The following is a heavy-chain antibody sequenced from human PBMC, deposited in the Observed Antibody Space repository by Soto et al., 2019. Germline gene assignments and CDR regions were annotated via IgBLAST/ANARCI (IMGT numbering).Heavy chain of an antibody. J-gene: IGHJ4*02. D-gene: IGHD3-22*01. CDR2: IYYSGST. Sequence: SETLSLTCTVSGGSTSSYYWSWIRQPPGKGLEWIGYIYYSGSTNYNPSLKSRVTISVDTSKNQFSLKLSSVTAADTAVYYCALRSMAVVPEYWGKGTLVPVSS. V-gene: IGHV4-59*01. CDR1: GGSTSSYY. CDR3: ALRSMAVVPEY.